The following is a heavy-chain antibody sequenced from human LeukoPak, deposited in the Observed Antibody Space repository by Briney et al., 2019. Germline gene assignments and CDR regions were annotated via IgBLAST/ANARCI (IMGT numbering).Heavy chain of an antibody. CDR3: ATYRQVLLPFES. J-gene: IGHJ4*02. Sequence: GGSLRLSCAASGFTFSTFAMIWVRQPPGKGLEWVSSIFPIGGEIHYSDSVRGRFTISRDTSKSTLSLQMNSLRVEDTAIYYCATYRQVLLPFESWGQGTLVTVSS. D-gene: IGHD2-8*02. V-gene: IGHV3-23*01. CDR2: IFPIGGEI. CDR1: GFTFSTFA.